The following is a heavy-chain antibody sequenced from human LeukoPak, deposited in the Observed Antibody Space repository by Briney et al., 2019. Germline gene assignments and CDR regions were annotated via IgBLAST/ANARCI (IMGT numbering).Heavy chain of an antibody. CDR2: IYYSGST. V-gene: IGHV4-30-4*01. CDR3: ARGGPRPKYYD. J-gene: IGHJ4*02. D-gene: IGHD3-10*01. CDR1: GGSISSGDYY. Sequence: PSETLSLTCTVSGGSISSGDYYWSWIRQPPGKGLEWIGYIYYSGSTYYNPSLKSRVPISVDTSKNQFSLKLSSVTAADTAVYYCARGGPRPKYYDWGQGTLVTVSS.